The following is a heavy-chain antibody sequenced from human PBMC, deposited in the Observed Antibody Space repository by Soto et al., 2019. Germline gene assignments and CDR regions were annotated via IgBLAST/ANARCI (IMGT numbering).Heavy chain of an antibody. CDR3: AKGDYGGAGAFDI. CDR1: GFTFSSYA. J-gene: IGHJ3*02. Sequence: GGSLRLSCAASGFTFSSYAMSWVRQAPGKGLEWVSAISGSGGSTYYADSVKGRFTISRDNSKNTMYLQMNSLRGEDTAVYYCAKGDYGGAGAFDIWGQGTMVTVSS. V-gene: IGHV3-23*01. D-gene: IGHD4-17*01. CDR2: ISGSGGST.